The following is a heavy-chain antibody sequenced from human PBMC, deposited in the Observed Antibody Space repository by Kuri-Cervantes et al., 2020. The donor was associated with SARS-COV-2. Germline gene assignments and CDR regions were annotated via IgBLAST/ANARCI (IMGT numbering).Heavy chain of an antibody. CDR1: GFNFRACA. J-gene: IGHJ4*02. D-gene: IGHD1-1*01. CDR3: VKDGWNLGDYFDF. Sequence: GESLKISCAASGFNFRACAMSWVRQAPGKGLEWVSGISASGDGTYYADSVKGRFTISRDNSKNALYLQMSSLRVEDTALYFCVKDGWNLGDYFDFWGQGTLVTVSS. V-gene: IGHV3-23*01. CDR2: ISASGDGT.